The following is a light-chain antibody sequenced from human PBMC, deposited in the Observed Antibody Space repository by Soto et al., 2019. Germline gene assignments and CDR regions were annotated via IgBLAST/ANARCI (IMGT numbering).Light chain of an antibody. V-gene: IGKV3-20*01. CDR2: GAS. J-gene: IGKJ1*01. CDR1: QSVSSSY. CDR3: QQYGRT. Sequence: EIVLTQSPGTLSLSPGERATLSCRASQSVSSSYLAWYQQKPGQAPRLLIYGASSRATGIPDRFSGSGSGTDCTLTISRLEPEDFAVYYCQQYGRTFGQGTKVEIK.